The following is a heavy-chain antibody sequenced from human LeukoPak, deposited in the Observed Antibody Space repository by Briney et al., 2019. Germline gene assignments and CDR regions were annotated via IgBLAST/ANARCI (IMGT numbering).Heavy chain of an antibody. J-gene: IGHJ4*02. CDR1: GGSFSGHF. D-gene: IGHD7-27*01. V-gene: IGHV4-34*01. CDR3: ARVGPGVLDY. CDR2: FNDNEIT. Sequence: SETLSLACAVYGGSFSGHFWSWIRQPPGKGLEWIVGFNDNEITNSNPSLKSRVTVSVDTSKSQFSLNLSSVTAAGTAVYYCARVGPGVLDYWGQGALVTVSS.